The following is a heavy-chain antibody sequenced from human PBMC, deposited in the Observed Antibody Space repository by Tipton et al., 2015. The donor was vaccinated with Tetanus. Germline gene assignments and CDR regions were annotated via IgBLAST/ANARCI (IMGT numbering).Heavy chain of an antibody. V-gene: IGHV4-31*03. CDR2: IYYSGST. J-gene: IGHJ6*02. CDR1: GGSISSGGYY. D-gene: IGHD1-26*01. Sequence: TLSLTCTVSGGSISSGGYYWSWIRQHPGKGLEWIGYIYYSGSTYYNPSLKSRVTISVGTSKNQFSLKLSSVTAADTAVYYCARGEESYYGMDVWGQGTTVTVSS. CDR3: ARGEESYYGMDV.